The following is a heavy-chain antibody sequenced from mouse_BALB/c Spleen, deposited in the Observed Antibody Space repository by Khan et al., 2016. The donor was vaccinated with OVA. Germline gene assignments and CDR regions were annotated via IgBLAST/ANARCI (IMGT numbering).Heavy chain of an antibody. CDR3: VRVCGGDCDY. V-gene: IGHV3-2*02. CDR2: ISYSGNT. CDR1: GYSITSDYA. J-gene: IGHJ2*01. Sequence: EVQLQESGPGLVKPSQSLSLTCTVTGYSITSDYAWNWIRQFPGNKLEWLGYISYSGNTKYNPSLKSRISVTRDTSKNQFFLQLNSVTTEDTATYYCVRVCGGDCDYWGQGTTLTVSS.